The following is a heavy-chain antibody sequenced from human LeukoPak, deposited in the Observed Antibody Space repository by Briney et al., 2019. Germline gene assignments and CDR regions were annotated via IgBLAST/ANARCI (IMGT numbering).Heavy chain of an antibody. CDR1: GGSISSYY. V-gene: IGHV4-59*01. Sequence: SETLSLTCTVSGGSISSYYWSWIRQPPGKGLEWIGYIYYSGSTNYNPSLKSRVTISVDTSKNQFSLKLSSVTAADTAVYYCARLQMAINNWFDPWGQGTLVTVSS. D-gene: IGHD5-24*01. CDR2: IYYSGST. CDR3: ARLQMAINNWFDP. J-gene: IGHJ5*02.